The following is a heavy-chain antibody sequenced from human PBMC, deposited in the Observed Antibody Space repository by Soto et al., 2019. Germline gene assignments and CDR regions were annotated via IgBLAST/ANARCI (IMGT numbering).Heavy chain of an antibody. CDR2: IDWDDDK. CDR3: ARINYYDCSGYYSCDAFAI. CDR1: GFSLSTSGMR. J-gene: IGHJ3*02. D-gene: IGHD3-22*01. V-gene: IGHV2-70*04. Sequence: SGPTLVNATQTLTLPCTFSGFSLSTSGMRVSWIRQPPGKALEWLARIDWDDDKFYSTSLKTRLTISKDTSKNQVVLTMTNMDPVDTATYYCARINYYDCSGYYSCDAFAISDQGTMVTVS.